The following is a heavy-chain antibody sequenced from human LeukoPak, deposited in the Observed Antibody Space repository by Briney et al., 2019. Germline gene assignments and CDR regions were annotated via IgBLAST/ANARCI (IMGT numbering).Heavy chain of an antibody. CDR2: IYYSGST. D-gene: IGHD3-22*01. Sequence: SETLSLTCTVSGGSISSSSYYWSWIRQPPGKGLEWIGYIYYSGSTNYNPSLKSRVTISVDTSKNQFSLKLSSVTAADTAVYYCARDHKSDYYDSSGYYVYALDIWGQGTMVTVSS. J-gene: IGHJ3*02. CDR1: GGSISSSSYY. V-gene: IGHV4-61*01. CDR3: ARDHKSDYYDSSGYYVYALDI.